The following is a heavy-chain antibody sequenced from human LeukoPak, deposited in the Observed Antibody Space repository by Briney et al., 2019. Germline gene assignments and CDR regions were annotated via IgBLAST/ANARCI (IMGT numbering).Heavy chain of an antibody. CDR3: ARGVAAAGTGAFDI. V-gene: IGHV3-13*01. D-gene: IGHD6-13*01. Sequence: PGGSLRLSCAASGFTFSSYDMHWVRQATGKGLEGVSAIGTAGDTYYPGSVKGRFTISRENAKNSLYLQMNSLRAGDTAVYYCARGVAAAGTGAFDIWGQGTMVTVSS. CDR2: IGTAGDT. CDR1: GFTFSSYD. J-gene: IGHJ3*02.